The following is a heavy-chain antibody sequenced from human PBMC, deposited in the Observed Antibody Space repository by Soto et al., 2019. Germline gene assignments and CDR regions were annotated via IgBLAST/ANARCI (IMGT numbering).Heavy chain of an antibody. CDR3: ARGGRDSELPHIY. D-gene: IGHD1-26*01. J-gene: IGHJ4*02. Sequence: SVKVSCKASGGTFSSYAISWVRQAPGQGLEWMGGIIPIFGTANYAQKFQGRVTITADESTSTAYMELSSLRSEDTAVYYCARGGRDSELPHIYWGQGTLVTVSS. CDR2: IIPIFGTA. V-gene: IGHV1-69*13. CDR1: GGTFSSYA.